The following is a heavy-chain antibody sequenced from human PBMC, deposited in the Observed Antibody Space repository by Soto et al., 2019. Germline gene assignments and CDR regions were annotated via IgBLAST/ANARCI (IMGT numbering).Heavy chain of an antibody. CDR1: GGSISSSSYY. CDR3: ARQCSTSCPMGAFDI. J-gene: IGHJ3*02. CDR2: IYYSGST. Sequence: SETLSLTCTVSGGSISSSSYYWGWIRQPPGKGLERIGSIYYSGSTYYNPSLKSRVTISVDTSKNQFSLKLSSVTAADTAVYYCARQCSTSCPMGAFDIWGQGTMVTVSS. D-gene: IGHD2-2*01. V-gene: IGHV4-39*01.